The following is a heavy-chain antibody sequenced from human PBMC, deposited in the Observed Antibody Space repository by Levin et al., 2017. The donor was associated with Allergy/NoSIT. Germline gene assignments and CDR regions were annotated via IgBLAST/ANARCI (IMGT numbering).Heavy chain of an antibody. CDR1: GFTFSSFG. Sequence: LSLTCAASGFTFSSFGMHWVRQAPDKGLEWVAFISYDGSNTYYADSVKGRFTISRDNSKNTLFVQMNSLRAEDTAVYYCVKGRWDREPGLYYFDKWGQGTLVTVSS. D-gene: IGHD1-26*01. J-gene: IGHJ4*02. CDR2: ISYDGSNT. V-gene: IGHV3-30*18. CDR3: VKGRWDREPGLYYFDK.